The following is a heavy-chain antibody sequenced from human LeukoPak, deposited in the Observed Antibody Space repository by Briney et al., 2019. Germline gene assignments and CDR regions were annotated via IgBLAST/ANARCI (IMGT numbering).Heavy chain of an antibody. CDR2: MNPNSGDT. CDR1: GYTFTNYD. V-gene: IGHV1-8*03. CDR3: ARVRTVVTALVYYFDY. J-gene: IGHJ4*02. D-gene: IGHD2-21*02. Sequence: ASVKVSLRASGYTFTNYDISWVRQATGQGFEWLGWMNPNSGDTGYAQDFQGRVTITSDTYTSTAYMELSSLRSEDTAVYYCARVRTVVTALVYYFDYWGQGTMVTVS.